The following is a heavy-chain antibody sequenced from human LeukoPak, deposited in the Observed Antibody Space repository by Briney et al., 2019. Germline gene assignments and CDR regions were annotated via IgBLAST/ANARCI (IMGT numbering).Heavy chain of an antibody. D-gene: IGHD3-22*01. CDR3: GTDYHDSCVYYYRGDY. CDR2: ISSNGSTT. J-gene: IGHJ4*02. Sequence: GGSLRLSCVASVFTLSEYCTHWASQVPGKGLVCVSRISSNGSTTTYADSVKGRFTIPGDNPKNRLYLQMNSLSAENTPVYYCGTDYHDSCVYYYRGDYWRQGCLVTVSS. CDR1: VFTLSEYC. V-gene: IGHV3-74*01.